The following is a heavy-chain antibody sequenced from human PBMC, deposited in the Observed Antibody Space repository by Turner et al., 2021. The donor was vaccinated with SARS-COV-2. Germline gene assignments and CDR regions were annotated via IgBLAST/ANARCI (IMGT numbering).Heavy chain of an antibody. CDR3: ANVGSYFFGY. J-gene: IGHJ4*02. D-gene: IGHD3-10*01. V-gene: IGHV3-23*01. Sequence: EVQLLESGGGLVPPGRSLRPSCAASGLTFGNSAMSWGRQAPGKGLEWVSTISSSGGTTYYADSVKGRFTISRDNSKNTLYLQMNSLRAGDTGLYFCANVGSYFFGYWGQGTLVTVSS. CDR1: GLTFGNSA. CDR2: ISSSGGTT.